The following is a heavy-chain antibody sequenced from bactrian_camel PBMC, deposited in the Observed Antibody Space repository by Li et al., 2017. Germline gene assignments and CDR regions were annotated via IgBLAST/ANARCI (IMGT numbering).Heavy chain of an antibody. J-gene: IGHJ4*01. Sequence: HVQLVESGGDSVQAGGSLTLSCEISSISVVRYCLGWFRQAPGQKREVVATISTGDSSTMYHDSVKGRFTISRESGKNTVHLQMTSLIPEDSGVYYCAGDRPYGAWYMDSQYKYWGRGTQVTVS. V-gene: IGHV3S53*01. D-gene: IGHD6*01. CDR3: AGDRPYGAWYMDSQYKY. CDR2: ISTGDSST. CDR1: SISVVRYC.